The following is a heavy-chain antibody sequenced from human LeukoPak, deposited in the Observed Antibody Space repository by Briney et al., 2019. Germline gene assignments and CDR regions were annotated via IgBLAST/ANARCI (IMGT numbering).Heavy chain of an antibody. D-gene: IGHD3-22*01. CDR1: GASISSSY. CDR2: INYSGNT. CDR3: ARGYYDSRGYSNTFDI. J-gene: IGHJ3*02. Sequence: KPSETLSLTCAVSGASISSSYWSWIRQPPGKGLEWIGYINYSGNTNYNPSLESRVTISVDASNNQFSLRLSSVTAADTAFYYCARGYYDSRGYSNTFDIWGQGTLVTVSS. V-gene: IGHV4-59*01.